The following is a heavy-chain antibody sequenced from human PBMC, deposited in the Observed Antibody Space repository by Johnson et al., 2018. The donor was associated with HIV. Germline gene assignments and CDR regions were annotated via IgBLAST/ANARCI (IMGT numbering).Heavy chain of an antibody. D-gene: IGHD3-22*01. V-gene: IGHV3-53*01. CDR2: IYSGGST. J-gene: IGHJ3*02. CDR3: ARDGQDRDDAFDI. CDR1: GFTVSSNY. Sequence: EVQLVESGGGLIQPGGSLRLSCAASGFTVSSNYMSWVRQAPGKGLELVSVIYSGGSTYYADSVKGRFTISRDNSKNTLYLQMNSLRAEDTAVYYCARDGQDRDDAFDIWGQGTMVTVSS.